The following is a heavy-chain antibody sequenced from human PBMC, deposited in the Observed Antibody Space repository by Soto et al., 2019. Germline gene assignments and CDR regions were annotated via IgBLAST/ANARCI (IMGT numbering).Heavy chain of an antibody. Sequence: AGGSLRLSCAASGFTFPNYAMSWVRQAPGKGLEGVSVISGAGGTTYDADSMKGRITISRDNSKNTLYLHMNSLRADDTAVYYCARVGAAAAASFQFYYGMDVWGQGTTVTVSS. D-gene: IGHD6-13*01. CDR3: ARVGAAAAASFQFYYGMDV. V-gene: IGHV3-23*01. CDR2: ISGAGGTT. J-gene: IGHJ6*02. CDR1: GFTFPNYA.